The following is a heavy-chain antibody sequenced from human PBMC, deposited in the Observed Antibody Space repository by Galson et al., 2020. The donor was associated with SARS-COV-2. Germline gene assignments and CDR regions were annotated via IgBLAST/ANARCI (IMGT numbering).Heavy chain of an antibody. D-gene: IGHD2-2*01. CDR3: ARGGGYCGSTGPCERKWFDP. V-gene: IGHV4-34*01. CDR2: INHSGST. J-gene: IGHJ5*02. CDR1: GGSFGGYY. Sequence: SETLSLTCAVYGGSFGGYYWTWIRQSPGKGLEWIGEINHSGSTNYNPSLKSRVTISGDKSKNQFSLKLNSVTAADTAVYFCARGGGYCGSTGPCERKWFDPWGQGILVTVSS.